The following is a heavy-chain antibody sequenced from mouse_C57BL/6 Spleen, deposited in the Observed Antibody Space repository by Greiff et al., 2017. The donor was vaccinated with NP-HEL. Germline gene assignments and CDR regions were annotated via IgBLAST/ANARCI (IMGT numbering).Heavy chain of an antibody. CDR1: GYTFTSYW. D-gene: IGHD1-1*01. CDR2: IDPSDSYT. V-gene: IGHV1-69*01. CDR3: ARGITTVVATNAMDY. J-gene: IGHJ4*01. Sequence: QVQLQQPGAELVMPGASVKLSCKASGYTFTSYWMHWVKQRPGQGLEWIGEIDPSDSYTNYNQKFKGKSTLTVDKSSSNAYMQLSSLTSEDSAVYYCARGITTVVATNAMDYWGQGTSVTVSS.